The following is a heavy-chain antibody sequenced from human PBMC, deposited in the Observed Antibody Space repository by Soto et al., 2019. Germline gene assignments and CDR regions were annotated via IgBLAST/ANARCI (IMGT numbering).Heavy chain of an antibody. Sequence: GESLKISCKGSGYSFTSYWIDWVRQMPGKGLEWMGIMYLGGSDTRYSPSFQGQVTISADKSISTAYLHWSSLKASDTAMYYCARVVDTSMAIDYWGQGTLVTVSS. CDR3: ARVVDTSMAIDY. J-gene: IGHJ4*02. V-gene: IGHV5-51*01. D-gene: IGHD5-18*01. CDR1: GYSFTSYW. CDR2: MYLGGSDT.